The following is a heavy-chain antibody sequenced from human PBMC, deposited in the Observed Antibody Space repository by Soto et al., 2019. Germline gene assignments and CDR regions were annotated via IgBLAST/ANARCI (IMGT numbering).Heavy chain of an antibody. CDR3: ATGSCSNGVCFGYDFDY. CDR1: GFTFDDYA. Sequence: EVQLVESGGGLVQPGRSLRLSCAASGFTFDDYAVHWVRQAPGKGLEWVSSISWNRGKIAFVDSVKGRFTISRDNVKNSLYLQMNSLRPEDTALYFCATGSCSNGVCFGYDFDYWGQGTLVTVSS. J-gene: IGHJ4*02. V-gene: IGHV3-9*01. CDR2: ISWNRGKI. D-gene: IGHD2-8*01.